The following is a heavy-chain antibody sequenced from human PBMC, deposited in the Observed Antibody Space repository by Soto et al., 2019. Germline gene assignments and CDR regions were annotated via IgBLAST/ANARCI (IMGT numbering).Heavy chain of an antibody. D-gene: IGHD3-10*01. Sequence: EVQLLESGGGLVQPGGSLRLSCAASGFTFNNYAMTWVRQAPGKGLEWVSAISGGGDTTSYADSVKGRFTVSRDGSKNTVELQLSSLRAEDTAVYYCAKGRGGSGSLTPRVDFWGQGTLVTVSS. CDR2: ISGGGDTT. CDR1: GFTFNNYA. J-gene: IGHJ4*02. V-gene: IGHV3-23*01. CDR3: AKGRGGSGSLTPRVDF.